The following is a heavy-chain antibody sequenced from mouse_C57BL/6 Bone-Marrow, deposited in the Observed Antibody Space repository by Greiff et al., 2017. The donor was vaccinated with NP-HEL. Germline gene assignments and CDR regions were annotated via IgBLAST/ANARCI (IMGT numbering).Heavy chain of an antibody. D-gene: IGHD2-2*01. CDR1: GYTFTSYG. J-gene: IGHJ4*01. CDR3: ARLVTTEHDYAMDY. Sequence: VQLQQSGAELARPGASVKLSCKASGYTFTSYGMSWVKQRTGQGLEWIGEIYPRSGNTYYNEKFKGKATLTADKSSSTAYMELRSLTSEDSAVYYCARLVTTEHDYAMDYWGQGTSVTVSS. V-gene: IGHV1-81*01. CDR2: IYPRSGNT.